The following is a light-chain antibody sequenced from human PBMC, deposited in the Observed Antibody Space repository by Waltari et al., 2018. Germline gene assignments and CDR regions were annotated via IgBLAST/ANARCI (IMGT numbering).Light chain of an antibody. CDR3: QERSNWPGGS. Sequence: ELVLTQSPATLSLSLGESATLPCRASQSVNTYLAWYQQDTGQAPRLLIYDPSNTAASIPARFVGSGSGTDFTLTISSLEAEDFAVYYCQERSNWPGGSFGGGTKVDIK. J-gene: IGKJ4*01. CDR2: DPS. CDR1: QSVNTY. V-gene: IGKV3-11*01.